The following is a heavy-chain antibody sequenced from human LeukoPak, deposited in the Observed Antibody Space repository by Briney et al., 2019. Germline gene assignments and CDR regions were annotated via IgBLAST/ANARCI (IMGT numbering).Heavy chain of an antibody. CDR2: IYYSGST. D-gene: IGHD2-2*01. V-gene: IGHV4-31*03. CDR1: GGSIHSGGYY. J-gene: IGHJ5*02. Sequence: PSETLSLTCTDSGGSIHSGGYYWSSIRQHPGKGLEWIGYIYYSGSTYYNPSLKSRVTISVDTSKNQFSLKLSSVTAADTAVYYCARGIVVVPAAPWFDPWEQGTLVTVSS. CDR3: ARGIVVVPAAPWFDP.